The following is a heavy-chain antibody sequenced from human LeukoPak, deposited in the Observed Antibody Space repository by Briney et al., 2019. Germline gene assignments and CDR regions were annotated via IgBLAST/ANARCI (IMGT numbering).Heavy chain of an antibody. Sequence: SETLSLTCTVSGGSISSYYWSWIRQPPGKGLEWIGSIYFSGSTYYNPSLKSRVTISVDTSKNQFSLKLSSVTAADTAVYYCVRYLTTDILNYMDVWGKGTTVTVSS. J-gene: IGHJ6*03. V-gene: IGHV4-59*12. CDR3: VRYLTTDILNYMDV. CDR2: IYFSGST. CDR1: GGSISSYY. D-gene: IGHD3-9*01.